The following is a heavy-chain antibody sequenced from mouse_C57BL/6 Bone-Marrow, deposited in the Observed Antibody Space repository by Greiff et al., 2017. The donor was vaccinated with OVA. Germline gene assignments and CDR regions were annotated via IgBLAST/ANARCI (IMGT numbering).Heavy chain of an antibody. J-gene: IGHJ1*03. V-gene: IGHV5-12*01. Sequence: VESGGGLVQPGGSLKLSCAASGFTFSDYYMYWVRQTPEKRLEWVAYISNGGGSTYYPDTVKGRFTISRDNAKNTLYLQMSRLKSEDTAMYYCARRRLRYWYFDVWGTGTTVTVSS. CDR2: ISNGGGST. D-gene: IGHD3-2*02. CDR3: ARRRLRYWYFDV. CDR1: GFTFSDYY.